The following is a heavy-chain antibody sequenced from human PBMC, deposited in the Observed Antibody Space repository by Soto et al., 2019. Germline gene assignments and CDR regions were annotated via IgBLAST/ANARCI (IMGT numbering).Heavy chain of an antibody. Sequence: GGSLRLSCATSGFNFDDYAMHWGRQAPGRGLEWVSGISWDGGSMAYADSVRGRFTISRDSALKSLYLQMNSLRPDDTAFYYCARDAAGPWGQGTLVTVSS. V-gene: IGHV3-9*01. J-gene: IGHJ4*02. CDR2: ISWDGGSM. D-gene: IGHD2-15*01. CDR3: ARDAAGP. CDR1: GFNFDDYA.